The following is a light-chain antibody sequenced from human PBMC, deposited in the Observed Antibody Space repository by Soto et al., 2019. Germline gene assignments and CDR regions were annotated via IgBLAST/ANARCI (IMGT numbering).Light chain of an antibody. CDR1: MRDVGAYNL. CDR2: EVR. CDR3: SAYTARSTLV. Sequence: QAVRTQPASVSGSAGQSITISCSGTMRDVGAYNLVSWYQQHPGTAPKLIIYEVRNRPSGISSRFPGSRSGNTASLNISGLQPEDEGDSYCSAYTARSTLVFGGGTKVTVL. J-gene: IGLJ3*02. V-gene: IGLV2-14*01.